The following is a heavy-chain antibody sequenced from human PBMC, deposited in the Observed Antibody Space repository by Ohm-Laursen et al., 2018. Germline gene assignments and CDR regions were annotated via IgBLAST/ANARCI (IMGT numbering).Heavy chain of an antibody. D-gene: IGHD3-3*01. CDR3: ARHGAAGYYDFWSGYYTGYGMDV. CDR1: GGSISSYY. V-gene: IGHV4-59*08. CDR2: IYYSGTT. Sequence: GTLSLTCTVSGGSISSYYWSWIRQPPGKGLEWIGYIYYSGTTNYNPSLKSRVTISVDTSKNQFYLKLSSVTAADTAVYYCARHGAAGYYDFWSGYYTGYGMDVWGQGTTVTVSS. J-gene: IGHJ6*02.